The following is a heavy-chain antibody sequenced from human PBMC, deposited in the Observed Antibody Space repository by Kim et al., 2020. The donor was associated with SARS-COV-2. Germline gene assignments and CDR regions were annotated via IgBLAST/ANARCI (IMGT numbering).Heavy chain of an antibody. Sequence: PDSVEDRLTIPRENSKNTLYLQMNSLRAGDTAVYYCARDAYGSGLYYFDYWGQGTLVTVSS. CDR3: ARDAYGSGLYYFDY. D-gene: IGHD3-10*01. V-gene: IGHV3-33*01. J-gene: IGHJ4*02.